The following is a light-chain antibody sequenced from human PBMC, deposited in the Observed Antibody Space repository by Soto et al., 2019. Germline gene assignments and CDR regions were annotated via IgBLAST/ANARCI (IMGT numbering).Light chain of an antibody. CDR2: YDR. CDR1: NIGSES. Sequence: SYELTQPPSVSVTPGKTASIPCGGNNIGSESVHWYQQKPGQAPVLVIFYDRVRPSGIPERFSGSNSGNTATPTISRVEAGDEADYYSQVWHSSNDPSGVFGGGTKLTVL. J-gene: IGLJ2*01. V-gene: IGLV3-21*04. CDR3: QVWHSSNDPSGV.